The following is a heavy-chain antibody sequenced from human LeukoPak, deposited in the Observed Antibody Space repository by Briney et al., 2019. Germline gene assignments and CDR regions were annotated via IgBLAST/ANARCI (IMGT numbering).Heavy chain of an antibody. CDR1: GGSINGYY. CDR3: ARRATSGSPYYLDY. D-gene: IGHD3-10*01. CDR2: MYYSGST. J-gene: IGHJ4*02. V-gene: IGHV4-59*01. Sequence: SETLSLTCAVYGGSINGYYWTWIRLPPGKGLEWVGYMYYSGSTNYNPSLKSRVTMSVDTPKNQFSLKLSSVTAADTAVYYCARRATSGSPYYLDYWGQGTLVTVSS.